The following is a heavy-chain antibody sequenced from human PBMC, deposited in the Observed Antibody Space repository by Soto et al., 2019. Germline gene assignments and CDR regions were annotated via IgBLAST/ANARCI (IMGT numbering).Heavy chain of an antibody. CDR1: GFTFSSYA. D-gene: IGHD2-2*01. V-gene: IGHV3-30*04. CDR2: ISYDGSNK. Sequence: GGSLRLPCAASGFTFSSYAMHWVRQAPGKGLEWVAVISYDGSNKYYADSVKGRFTISRDNSKNTLYLQMNSLRAEDTAVYYCAKGPAIVLVPAAMNYYYGMDVWGQGTTVTVSS. J-gene: IGHJ6*02. CDR3: AKGPAIVLVPAAMNYYYGMDV.